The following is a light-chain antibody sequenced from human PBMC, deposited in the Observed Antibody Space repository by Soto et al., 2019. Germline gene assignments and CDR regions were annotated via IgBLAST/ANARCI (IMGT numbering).Light chain of an antibody. CDR1: SSDVGSYNR. Sequence: QSVLTQPPSVFGSPGQSVTISCTGTSSDVGSYNRVSWYQQPPGTAPKLMIYEVTNRPSGVPDRFFGAKSGNTASLTISGLQSEDEADYDCSSFTSSNTWVFGGGTKLTVL. CDR2: EVT. J-gene: IGLJ3*02. V-gene: IGLV2-18*02. CDR3: SSFTSSNTWV.